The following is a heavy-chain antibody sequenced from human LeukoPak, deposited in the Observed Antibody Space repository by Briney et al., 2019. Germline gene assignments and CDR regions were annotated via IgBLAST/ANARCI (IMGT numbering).Heavy chain of an antibody. CDR3: ARDKLGWFRGVKPIDY. D-gene: IGHD3-10*01. J-gene: IGHJ4*02. V-gene: IGHV3-11*01. CDR1: GFTFSDYY. CDR2: ISSSGSTI. Sequence: GGSLRLFCAACGFTFSDYYMSWISQAPGKGLEWVSYISSSGSTIYYADSVKGRFTISRDNAKNSLYLQMNSLRAEDTAVYYCARDKLGWFRGVKPIDYWGQGTLVTVSS.